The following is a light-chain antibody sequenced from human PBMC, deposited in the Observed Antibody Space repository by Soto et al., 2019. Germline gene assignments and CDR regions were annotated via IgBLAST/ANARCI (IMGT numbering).Light chain of an antibody. CDR3: QQRSNWPSYT. V-gene: IGKV3-11*01. Sequence: EIVLTHSPATLSLSPGERATLSCRASQSVSSYLAWYQQQPGQAPRLLIYDASNRATGIPARFSGSGSGTDFTLTISSLEPEDFAVYYCQQRSNWPSYTFGQGTKVDIK. CDR1: QSVSSY. CDR2: DAS. J-gene: IGKJ2*01.